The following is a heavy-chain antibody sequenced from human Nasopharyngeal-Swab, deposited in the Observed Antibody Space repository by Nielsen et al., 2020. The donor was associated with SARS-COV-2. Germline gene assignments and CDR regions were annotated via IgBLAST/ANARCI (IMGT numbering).Heavy chain of an antibody. CDR3: ARDITFGGVIAPYFDY. J-gene: IGHJ4*02. Sequence: SLKVSCKASGYTFTSYAMHWVRQAPGQRLEWMGWINAGNGNTKYSQKFQGGVTITRDTSASTAYMELSSLRSEDTAVYYCARDITFGGVIAPYFDYWGQGTLVTVSS. CDR1: GYTFTSYA. V-gene: IGHV1-3*01. CDR2: INAGNGNT. D-gene: IGHD3-16*02.